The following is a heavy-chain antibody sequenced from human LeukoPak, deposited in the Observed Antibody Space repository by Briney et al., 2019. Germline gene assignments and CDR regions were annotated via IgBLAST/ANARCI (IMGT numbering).Heavy chain of an antibody. CDR2: ISGNGGST. V-gene: IGHV3-64D*06. D-gene: IGHD6-6*01. CDR3: AKDRRLAGDWFHP. Sequence: GGSLRLSCSAPGFTFNSFAIHWVRQAPGKGLEYVSVISGNGGSTYYADSVKGRFTISRDNSKNTVYLQMSSLRAEDTAVYYCAKDRRLAGDWFHPWGQGTLVTVSS. CDR1: GFTFNSFA. J-gene: IGHJ5*02.